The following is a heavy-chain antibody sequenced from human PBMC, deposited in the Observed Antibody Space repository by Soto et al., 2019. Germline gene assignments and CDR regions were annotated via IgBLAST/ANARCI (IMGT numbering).Heavy chain of an antibody. CDR2: ISPYSGNT. J-gene: IGHJ6*02. CDR1: GYIFVNYG. CDR3: AMVDNYVTTTPQDV. V-gene: IGHV1-18*01. D-gene: IGHD3-16*01. Sequence: QVQLVQSGDEVRKPGSSVKVSCKASGYIFVNYGIAWVRQAPGQGLEWMGWISPYSGNTHYARKVKSRLTMTTDTSTRTAYMDLGSLTSDDTAVYYCAMVDNYVTTTPQDVWGQGTTVTVSS.